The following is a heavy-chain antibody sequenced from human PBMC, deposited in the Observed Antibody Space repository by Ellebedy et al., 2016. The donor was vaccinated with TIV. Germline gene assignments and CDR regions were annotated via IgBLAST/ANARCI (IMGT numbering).Heavy chain of an antibody. CDR1: GFTFSDYY. CDR2: ISSSSSYT. J-gene: IGHJ4*02. CDR3: ACSGNEYSSSSWI. Sequence: GESLKISXAASGFTFSDYYMSWIRQAPGKGLEWVSYISSSSSYTNYADSVKGRFTISRDNAKNSLYLQMNSLRDEDTAVYYCACSGNEYSSSSWIWGQGTLVTVSS. D-gene: IGHD6-6*01. V-gene: IGHV3-11*06.